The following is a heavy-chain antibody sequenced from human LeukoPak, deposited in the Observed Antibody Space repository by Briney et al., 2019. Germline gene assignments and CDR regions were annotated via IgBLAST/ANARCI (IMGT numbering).Heavy chain of an antibody. D-gene: IGHD6-13*01. J-gene: IGHJ4*02. CDR3: AKDGYSSSWTPFDH. V-gene: IGHV3-30*02. Sequence: GGSLRLSCAASGFTFSSYGMHWVRQAPGKGLEWVAFIRYDGSNKYYADSVKGRFTISRDNSKNTLYLQMNSLRAEDTAVYYCAKDGYSSSWTPFDHWGQGTLVTVSS. CDR2: IRYDGSNK. CDR1: GFTFSSYG.